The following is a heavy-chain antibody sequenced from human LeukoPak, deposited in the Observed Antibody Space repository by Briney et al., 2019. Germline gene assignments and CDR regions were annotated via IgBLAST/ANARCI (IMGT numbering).Heavy chain of an antibody. Sequence: ASVKVSCKASGGTFSSYAISWVRQAPGQGLEWMGRINPNSGDTNYAQKFQGRVTMTRDTSISTAYMELSRLRSDDTAVYYCARDYCSSTSCLFDYWGQGTLVSVSS. CDR1: GGTFSSYA. V-gene: IGHV1-2*06. J-gene: IGHJ4*02. CDR2: INPNSGDT. D-gene: IGHD2-2*01. CDR3: ARDYCSSTSCLFDY.